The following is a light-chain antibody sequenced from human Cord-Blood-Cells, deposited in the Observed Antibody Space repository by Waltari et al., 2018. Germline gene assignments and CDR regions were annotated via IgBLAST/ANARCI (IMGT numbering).Light chain of an antibody. CDR3: SSYTSSSTLE. J-gene: IGLJ3*02. CDR1: SSEVGGYNS. V-gene: IGLV2-14*01. CDR2: DVS. Sequence: QSALTHPASVSGSPGQSITISCTGTSSEVGGYNSVSWYQQHPGKSPKLMIYDVSNRPSGVSNRFSGSKSGNTASLTISGLQAEDEADYYCSSYTSSSTLEFGGGTKLTVL.